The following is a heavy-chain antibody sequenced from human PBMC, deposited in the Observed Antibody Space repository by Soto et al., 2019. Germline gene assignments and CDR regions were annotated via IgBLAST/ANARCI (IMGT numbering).Heavy chain of an antibody. CDR2: ISGSGGST. D-gene: IGHD6-6*01. Sequence: GGSLRLSCAASGFTFSSYAMSLVRQAPGKGLEWVSAISGSGGSTYYADSVKGRFTISRDNSKNTLYLQMNSLRAEDTAVYYCASVVSSSAYYYYGMDVWGQGTTVTVSS. J-gene: IGHJ6*02. V-gene: IGHV3-23*01. CDR3: ASVVSSSAYYYYGMDV. CDR1: GFTFSSYA.